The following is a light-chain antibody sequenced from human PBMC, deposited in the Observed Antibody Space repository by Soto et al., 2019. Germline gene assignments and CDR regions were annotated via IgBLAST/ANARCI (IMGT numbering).Light chain of an antibody. CDR2: AAS. V-gene: IGKV1-39*01. Sequence: DIQMTQSPSSLSASVGDRVTITCRARQSIRSYLYWYQLKPGKASELLIYAASSLQSAVPSRFSGSRCGTDFTLTLSSLQPEDCETYYCHESYSNSYSFGPGTNVDIE. CDR3: HESYSNSYS. CDR1: QSIRSY. J-gene: IGKJ3*01.